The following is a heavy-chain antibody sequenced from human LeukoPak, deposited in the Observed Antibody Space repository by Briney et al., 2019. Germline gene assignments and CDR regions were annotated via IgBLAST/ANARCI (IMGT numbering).Heavy chain of an antibody. J-gene: IGHJ5*02. CDR3: AKGARGDTVTSIVGLNWFDP. CDR1: GITFRSYG. CDR2: ISYDGSHK. V-gene: IGHV3-30*18. Sequence: GGSLRLSCAASGITFRSYGMHWVRQAPGKGLEWVAVISYDGSHKYYTDSVKGRFSISRDNSKNTLYLQMNSLRADDTAVYYCAKGARGDTVTSIVGLNWFDPWGQGTLVTVSS. D-gene: IGHD4-17*01.